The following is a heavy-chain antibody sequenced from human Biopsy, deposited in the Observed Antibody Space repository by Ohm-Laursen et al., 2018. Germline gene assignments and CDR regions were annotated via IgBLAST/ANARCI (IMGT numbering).Heavy chain of an antibody. CDR3: ASLGLVWFGELLSVPFGMDV. Sequence: SLRLSCAAAGFSFTSYTMNWVRQVPGKGLEWVSSITSRSGNKYYADSVKGRFTISRDNAKNSLYLQMSSLRAEDTAVYFCASLGLVWFGELLSVPFGMDVWGQGTTVTVSS. V-gene: IGHV3-21*01. CDR1: GFSFTSYT. D-gene: IGHD3-10*01. J-gene: IGHJ6*02. CDR2: ITSRSGNK.